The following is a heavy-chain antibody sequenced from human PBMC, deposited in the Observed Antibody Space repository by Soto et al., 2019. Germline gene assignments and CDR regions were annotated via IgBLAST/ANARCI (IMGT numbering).Heavy chain of an antibody. CDR1: GFTFSSYA. J-gene: IGHJ5*02. V-gene: IGHV3-23*01. CDR3: AKIGGWYGHNWSAP. CDR2: ISGSGGST. Sequence: GGSLRLSCAASGFTFSSYAMSWVRQAPGKGLEWVSAISGSGGSTYYADSVKGRFTISRDNSKNTLYLQMNSLRAEDTAVYYCAKIGGWYGHNWSAPWGQGTLVTVSS. D-gene: IGHD6-19*01.